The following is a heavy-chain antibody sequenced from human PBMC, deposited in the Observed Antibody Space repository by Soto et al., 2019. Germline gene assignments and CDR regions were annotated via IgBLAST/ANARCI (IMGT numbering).Heavy chain of an antibody. Sequence: AGGSLRLSCAASGFTFSSYAMSWVRQAPGKGLDWVSAISVSGSSTYYADSVKGRFTISRDNSKNTLYLQMNSLRAEDTAVYYCAGRGIAAAGRHFDYWGQGTLVTVSS. V-gene: IGHV3-23*01. D-gene: IGHD6-13*01. CDR3: AGRGIAAAGRHFDY. J-gene: IGHJ4*02. CDR2: ISVSGSST. CDR1: GFTFSSYA.